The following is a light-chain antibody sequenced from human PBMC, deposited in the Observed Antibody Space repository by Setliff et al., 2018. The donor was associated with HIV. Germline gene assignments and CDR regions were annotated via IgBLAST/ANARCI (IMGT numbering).Light chain of an antibody. Sequence: QSVLTQPPSVSGAPGQGVTISCTGSSSNIGAGFDVHWYQQFPGTAPKLLIYSFTNRPSGVPDRFSGSKSGTSASLAIAGLQAEDEADYYCQSYDSSLSGYVFGTGTKVTVL. CDR1: SSNIGAGFD. J-gene: IGLJ1*01. V-gene: IGLV1-40*01. CDR2: SFT. CDR3: QSYDSSLSGYV.